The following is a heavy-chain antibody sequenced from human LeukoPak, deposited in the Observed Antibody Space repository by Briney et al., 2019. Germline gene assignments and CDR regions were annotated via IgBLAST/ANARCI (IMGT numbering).Heavy chain of an antibody. D-gene: IGHD2-2*02. Sequence: GGSLRLSCAASGFTFSTYWMAWVRQAPGKGLEWVANMKRDGSEVYYANSVKGHFTISRDNAKNSLYLQMNSLRAEDTAVYYCARYTEYYFDYWGQGTLVTVSS. V-gene: IGHV3-7*01. CDR1: GFTFSTYW. CDR2: MKRDGSEV. CDR3: ARYTEYYFDY. J-gene: IGHJ4*02.